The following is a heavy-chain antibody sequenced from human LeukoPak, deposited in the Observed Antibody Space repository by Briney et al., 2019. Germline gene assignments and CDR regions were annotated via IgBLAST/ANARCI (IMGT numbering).Heavy chain of an antibody. J-gene: IGHJ4*02. V-gene: IGHV3-21*01. Sequence: GGSLRLSCAASGFTFSSYSMKWVRQAPGKGLEWVSSISRSSSDIYYADSVKGRFTISRDNAKNSLYLQMNSLRVEDTAVYYCARVMAELSAHFDYWGQGTVVTVSS. CDR1: GFTFSSYS. CDR3: ARVMAELSAHFDY. D-gene: IGHD3-16*02. CDR2: ISRSSSDI.